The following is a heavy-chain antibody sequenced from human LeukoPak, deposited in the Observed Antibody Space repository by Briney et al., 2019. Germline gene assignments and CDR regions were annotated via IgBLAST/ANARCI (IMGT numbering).Heavy chain of an antibody. J-gene: IGHJ4*02. CDR1: GYTFTSYG. CDR2: ISAYNGNT. Sequence: GASVKVSCKASGYTFTSYGISRVRQAPGQGLEWMGWISAYNGNTNYAQKLQGRVTMTTDTSTSTAYMELRSLRSDDTAVYYCASMGPGYSSSWYDYWGQGTLVTVSS. V-gene: IGHV1-18*01. CDR3: ASMGPGYSSSWYDY. D-gene: IGHD6-13*01.